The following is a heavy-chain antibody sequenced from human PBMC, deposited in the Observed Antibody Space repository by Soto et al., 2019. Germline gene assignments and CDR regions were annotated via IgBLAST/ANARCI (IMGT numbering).Heavy chain of an antibody. V-gene: IGHV3-9*01. D-gene: IGHD3-3*01. CDR3: AKGRHDFWSPYYFDY. J-gene: IGHJ4*02. CDR2: ITWNSRVL. Sequence: PGGSLRLSCVGTGLNFDDFAMHWVRQAPGKGLEWVSGITWNSRVLAYADSVKGRFTISRDNARNSLYLQMDSLRDEDTALYYRAKGRHDFWSPYYFDYWGQGTLVTVSS. CDR1: GLNFDDFA.